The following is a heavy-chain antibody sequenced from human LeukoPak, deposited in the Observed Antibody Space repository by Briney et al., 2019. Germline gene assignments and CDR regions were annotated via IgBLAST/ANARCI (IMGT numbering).Heavy chain of an antibody. CDR1: GFTFTTYA. J-gene: IGHJ4*02. CDR2: ITGSGDRT. D-gene: IGHD1-14*01. Sequence: GGSLRLSCTASGFTFTTYAMSWVRRAPGKGLEWVSRITGSGDRTYFADSVKGRFTISRDNSKNTLYLQTNSLRTEDTAVYYCARGAGAKSFDYWGQGTLVTVSS. CDR3: ARGAGAKSFDY. V-gene: IGHV3-23*01.